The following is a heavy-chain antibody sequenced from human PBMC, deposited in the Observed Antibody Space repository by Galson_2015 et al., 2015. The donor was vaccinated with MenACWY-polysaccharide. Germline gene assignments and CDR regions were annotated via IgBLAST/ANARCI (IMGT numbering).Heavy chain of an antibody. D-gene: IGHD6-13*01. CDR1: GFTFASYA. V-gene: IGHV3-23*01. J-gene: IGHJ4*02. CDR3: AKAKYSSSWFGPNFDS. CDR2: ISGSGGST. Sequence: SLRLSCAASGFTFASYAMSWVRQAPGRGLEWASGISGSGGSTYYVDSVKGRFTISRDPSKNTLYLQMNSLRAEDTAVYYCAKAKYSSSWFGPNFDSWCQGTLVTVTS.